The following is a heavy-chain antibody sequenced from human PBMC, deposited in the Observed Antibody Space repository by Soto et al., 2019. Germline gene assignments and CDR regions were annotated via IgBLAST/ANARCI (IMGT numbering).Heavy chain of an antibody. CDR3: AKDGIWNGDHYGPYFDY. Sequence: EVQLLESGGGLVQPGGSLRLSCAASGFTFSSYAMSWVRQAPGKGLEWVSAISGSGGSTYYADSVKGRFTISRDNPKNTLYLQRNSLRAEATAVYYCAKDGIWNGDHYGPYFDYWGQGTLVPVSS. J-gene: IGHJ4*02. D-gene: IGHD4-17*01. CDR1: GFTFSSYA. V-gene: IGHV3-23*01. CDR2: ISGSGGST.